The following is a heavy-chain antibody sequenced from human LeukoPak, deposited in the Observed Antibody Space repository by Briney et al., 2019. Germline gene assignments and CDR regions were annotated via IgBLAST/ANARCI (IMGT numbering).Heavy chain of an antibody. CDR2: INPNSGGT. V-gene: IGHV1-2*06. Sequence: ASVTVSCTASGYTFTGYYMHWVRQAPGQGLEWMGRINPNSGGTNYAQKFQGRVTMTRDTSISTAYMELSRLRSDDTAVYYCARDGGYCSSTSCYIEDWFDPWGQGTLVTVSS. D-gene: IGHD2-2*02. CDR1: GYTFTGYY. CDR3: ARDGGYCSSTSCYIEDWFDP. J-gene: IGHJ5*02.